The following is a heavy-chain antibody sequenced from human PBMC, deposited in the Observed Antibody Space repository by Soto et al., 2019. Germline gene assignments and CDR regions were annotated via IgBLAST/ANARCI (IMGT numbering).Heavy chain of an antibody. V-gene: IGHV3-48*02. CDR3: ARSVEGHFDY. CDR1: GFRFSIYS. J-gene: IGHJ4*02. Sequence: EVPLVESGGALVQRGGSLTLSCAASGFRFSIYSMNWVRQARGKGLEWSAYITSDTKTIKYAESVKGRFTISRDNAKNSVYLQMDNLSDEDTAVYYCARSVEGHFDYWGQGTVVTVSS. CDR2: ITSDTKTI. D-gene: IGHD6-19*01.